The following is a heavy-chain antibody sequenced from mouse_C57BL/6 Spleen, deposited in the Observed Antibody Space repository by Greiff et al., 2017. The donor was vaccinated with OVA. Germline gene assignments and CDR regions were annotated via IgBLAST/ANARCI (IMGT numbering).Heavy chain of an antibody. V-gene: IGHV5-6*01. Sequence: EVQVVESGGDLVKPGGSLKLSCAASGFTFSSYGMSWVRKTPDKRLEWVATISSGGSYTYYPDSVKGRFTISRDNAKNTLYLQMSSLKSEDTAMYYCARHYDYDDGYYFDYWGQGTTLTVSS. CDR2: ISSGGSYT. CDR1: GFTFSSYG. D-gene: IGHD2-4*01. J-gene: IGHJ2*01. CDR3: ARHYDYDDGYYFDY.